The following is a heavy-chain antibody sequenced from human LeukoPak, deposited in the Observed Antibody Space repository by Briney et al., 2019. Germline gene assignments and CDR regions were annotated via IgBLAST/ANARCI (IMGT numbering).Heavy chain of an antibody. CDR1: EFTFSSYG. D-gene: IGHD3-16*01. J-gene: IGHJ6*03. V-gene: IGHV3-30*02. Sequence: GGSLRLFCAASEFTFSSYGIHWGRQAPRKRLEWGAFIRNDRSNKYYADSVKSRFTISRDNSKNTLSLQMNSLRAEDTAVYYCAKDKGGYYYYYMGVWGKGTTVTVSS. CDR3: AKDKGGYYYYYMGV. CDR2: IRNDRSNK.